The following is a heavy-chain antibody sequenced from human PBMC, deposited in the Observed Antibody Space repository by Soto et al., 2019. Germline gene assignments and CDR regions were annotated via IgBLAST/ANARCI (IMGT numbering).Heavy chain of an antibody. V-gene: IGHV3-74*01. CDR3: ARVVTPGAFDI. CDR1: GFTFSSYW. CDR2: IDSDGSST. D-gene: IGHD2-21*02. J-gene: IGHJ3*02. Sequence: GGSLRLSCAASGFTFSSYWMHWVRQAPGKGLVWVSRIDSDGSSTSYADSVKGRFTISRDNAKNTLYLQMNSLRAEDTAVYYCARVVTPGAFDIWGQGTMVTVSS.